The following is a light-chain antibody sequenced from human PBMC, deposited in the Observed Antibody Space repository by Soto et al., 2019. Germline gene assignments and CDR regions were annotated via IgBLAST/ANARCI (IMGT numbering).Light chain of an antibody. V-gene: IGKV3-15*01. CDR3: QHYNNWPPWT. CDR2: GAS. J-gene: IGKJ1*01. Sequence: IVMTQSPATLSVSPGERATPSCRASQSVSSNLAWYQQKPGQAPRLLIYGASTRATGIPARFSGSGSGTEFTLTISSLQSEDFAVYYCQHYNNWPPWTFGQGTKVDIK. CDR1: QSVSSN.